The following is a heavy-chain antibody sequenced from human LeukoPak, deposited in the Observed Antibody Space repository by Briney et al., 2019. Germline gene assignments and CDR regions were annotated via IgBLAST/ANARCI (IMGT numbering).Heavy chain of an antibody. CDR2: IIPIFGTA. CDR1: GGTFSSYA. Sequence: SVKVSCKASGGTFSSYAISWVRQAPGQGLEWMGGIIPIFGTANYAQKFQGRVTITADESTSTAYMELSSLRSEDTAVYYCARGSRTPVPAANRYFDLWRRGTLVTVSS. D-gene: IGHD2-2*01. J-gene: IGHJ2*01. CDR3: ARGSRTPVPAANRYFDL. V-gene: IGHV1-69*13.